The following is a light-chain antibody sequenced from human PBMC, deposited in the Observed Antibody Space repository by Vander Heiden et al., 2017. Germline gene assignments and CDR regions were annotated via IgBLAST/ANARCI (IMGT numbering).Light chain of an antibody. Sequence: DIQMTQSPSSLSASLGDRVTITCRTSQNIDTYLNWYQQKPGKAPKLLMYGASSWQSGVPSRFSGSGSGTDFTLTINSLQPEDFATYYCQQSYSTPYTFGQGTKLEIK. CDR2: GAS. CDR1: QNIDTY. CDR3: QQSYSTPYT. J-gene: IGKJ2*01. V-gene: IGKV1-39*01.